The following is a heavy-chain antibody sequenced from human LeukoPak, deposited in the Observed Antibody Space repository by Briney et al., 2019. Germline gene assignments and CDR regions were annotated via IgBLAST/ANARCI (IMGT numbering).Heavy chain of an antibody. V-gene: IGHV4-59*01. J-gene: IGHJ6*03. CDR1: GGSISSYY. Sequence: PSETLSLTCTVSGGSISSYYWSWIRQPPGKGLEWIGYIYYSRSTNYNPSLKSRVTISVDTSKNQFSLKLSSVTAADTAVYYCARVSQQTPFYVYYYYYYMDVWGKGTTVTVSS. CDR3: ARVSQQTPFYVYYYYYYMDV. CDR2: IYYSRST. D-gene: IGHD5/OR15-5a*01.